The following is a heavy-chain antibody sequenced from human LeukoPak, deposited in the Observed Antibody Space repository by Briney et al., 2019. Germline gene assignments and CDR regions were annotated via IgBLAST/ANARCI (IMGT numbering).Heavy chain of an antibody. Sequence: ASVKLSFKASGYTFTGYYMHWVRQAPGQGLEWMGWINPNSGDTNYAQKFQGRVSMTRDTSISTAYMDLSGLRSDDTALYYCARGLGWDSRTYLGAWGQGTLVTVSS. CDR2: INPNSGDT. CDR3: ARGLGWDSRTYLGA. D-gene: IGHD1-26*01. V-gene: IGHV1-2*02. J-gene: IGHJ5*02. CDR1: GYTFTGYY.